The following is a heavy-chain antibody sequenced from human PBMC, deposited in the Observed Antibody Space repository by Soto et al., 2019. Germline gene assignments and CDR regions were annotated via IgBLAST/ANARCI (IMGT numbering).Heavy chain of an antibody. Sequence: SETLSLTCAVSGGSISSSNWWSWVRQPPGKGLEWIGEIYYSGSTIYNPSLKSRVTISVDTSKNQFSLKLSSVTAADTAVYYCARYGSGSSVWFDPWGQGTLVTVS. J-gene: IGHJ5*02. CDR2: IYYSGST. CDR1: GGSISSSNW. V-gene: IGHV4-4*02. D-gene: IGHD3-10*01. CDR3: ARYGSGSSVWFDP.